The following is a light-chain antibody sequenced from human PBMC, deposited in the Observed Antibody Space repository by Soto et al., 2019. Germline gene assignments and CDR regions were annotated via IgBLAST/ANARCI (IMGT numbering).Light chain of an antibody. V-gene: IGKV1-9*01. CDR1: QGIATV. Sequence: IQLTQSPSSLSASVGARVTISCRASQGIATVLAWYQQKPGKAPKLLIYGASTLQSGVPSRFSGSGYGTDFTLTSSSLQPEDFATYHCQQLNSFLIPFGPVTNVDI. CDR3: QQLNSFLIP. J-gene: IGKJ3*01. CDR2: GAS.